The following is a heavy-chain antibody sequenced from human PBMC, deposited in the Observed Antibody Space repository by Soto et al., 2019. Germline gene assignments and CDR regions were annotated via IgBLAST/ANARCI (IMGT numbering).Heavy chain of an antibody. J-gene: IGHJ3*02. CDR2: ISAYNGNT. CDR3: ARPRYCSGGSCYRNYDAFDI. V-gene: IGHV1-18*01. CDR1: GYTFTRYG. D-gene: IGHD2-15*01. Sequence: ASVKVSCKASGYTFTRYGISWVRQAPGQGLEWMGWISAYNGNTNYAQKLQGRVTMTTDTSTSTAYMELRSLRSDDTAVYYCARPRYCSGGSCYRNYDAFDIWGQGTMVTVSS.